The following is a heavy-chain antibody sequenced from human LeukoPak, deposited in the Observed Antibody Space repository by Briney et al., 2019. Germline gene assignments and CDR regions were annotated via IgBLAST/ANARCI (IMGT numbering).Heavy chain of an antibody. CDR2: IYYSGST. CDR3: ARWDSSGSHFDY. J-gene: IGHJ4*02. Sequence: PSETLSLTCTVSGGPISSYYWSWIRQPPGKGLEWIGYIYYSGSTNYNPSLKSRVTISVDTSKNQFSLKLSSVTAADTAVYYCARWDSSGSHFDYWGQGTLVTVSS. CDR1: GGPISSYY. V-gene: IGHV4-59*01. D-gene: IGHD3-22*01.